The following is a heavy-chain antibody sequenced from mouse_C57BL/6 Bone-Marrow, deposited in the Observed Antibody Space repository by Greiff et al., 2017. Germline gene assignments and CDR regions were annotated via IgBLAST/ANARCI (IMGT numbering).Heavy chain of an antibody. CDR3: EICLWYFDV. J-gene: IGHJ1*03. V-gene: IGHV5-4*01. CDR1: GFTFSSYA. Sequence: EVQLVESGGGLVKPGGSLKLSCAASGFTFSSYAMSWVRQTPEKRLEWVATISAGGSYTYYPDNVKGRFTISRDNAKNNLYLQMSDLKSEDTAMYYCEICLWYFDVWGTGTTVTVSS. CDR2: ISAGGSYT.